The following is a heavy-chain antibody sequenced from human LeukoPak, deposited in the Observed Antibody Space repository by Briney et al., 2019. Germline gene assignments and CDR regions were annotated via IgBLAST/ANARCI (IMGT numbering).Heavy chain of an antibody. J-gene: IGHJ4*02. CDR1: GYTFTDQY. Sequence: ASVKVSCKASGYTFTDQYVHWARQAPGQGLEWMGWMNPNSGNTGYAQKFQGRVTITRNTSISTAYMELSSLRSEDTAVYYCARSGYSYGDFGYWGQGTLVTVSS. CDR3: ARSGYSYGDFGY. CDR2: MNPNSGNT. D-gene: IGHD5-18*01. V-gene: IGHV1-8*03.